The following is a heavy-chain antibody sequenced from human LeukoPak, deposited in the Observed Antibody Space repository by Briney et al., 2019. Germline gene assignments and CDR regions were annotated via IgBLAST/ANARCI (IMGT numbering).Heavy chain of an antibody. CDR1: GGSISSGGYY. CDR3: ARDTTVTTNDAFDI. V-gene: IGHV4-31*03. J-gene: IGHJ3*02. D-gene: IGHD4-17*01. Sequence: SQTLSLTCTVSGGSISSGGYYWSWIRQHPGKGLEWIGYIYYSGSTYYNPSLKNRVTISVDTSKNQFSLKLSSVTAADTAVYYCARDTTVTTNDAFDIWGQGTMVTVSS. CDR2: IYYSGST.